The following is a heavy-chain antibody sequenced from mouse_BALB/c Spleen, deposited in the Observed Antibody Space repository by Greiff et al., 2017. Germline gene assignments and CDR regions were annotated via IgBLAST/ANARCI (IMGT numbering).Heavy chain of an antibody. J-gene: IGHJ4*01. CDR2: INSNGGST. V-gene: IGHV5-6-3*01. CDR1: GFTFSSYG. Sequence: EVKLVESGGGLVQPGGSLKLSCAASGFTFSSYGMSWVRQTPDKRLELVATINSNGGSTYYPDSVKGRFTISRDNAKNTLYLQMSSLKSEDTAMYYCARDDGLPYAMDYWGQGTSVTVAS. D-gene: IGHD2-4*01. CDR3: ARDDGLPYAMDY.